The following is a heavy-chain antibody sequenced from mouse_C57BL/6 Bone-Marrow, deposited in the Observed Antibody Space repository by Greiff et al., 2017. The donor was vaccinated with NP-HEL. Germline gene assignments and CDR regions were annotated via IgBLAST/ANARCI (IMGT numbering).Heavy chain of an antibody. D-gene: IGHD1-1*01. CDR2: ISNLAYSI. J-gene: IGHJ3*01. V-gene: IGHV5-15*01. CDR1: GFTFSDYG. Sequence: EVQRVESGGGLVQPGGSLKLSCAASGFTFSDYGMAWVRQAPRKGPEWVAFISNLAYSIYYADTVTGRFTISRENAKNTLYLEMSSLRSEDTAMYYCARHYGSSPFAYWGQGTLVTVSA. CDR3: ARHYGSSPFAY.